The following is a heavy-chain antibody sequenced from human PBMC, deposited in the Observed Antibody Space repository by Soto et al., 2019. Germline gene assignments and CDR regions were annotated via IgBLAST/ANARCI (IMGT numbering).Heavy chain of an antibody. CDR3: AIGGAEVTTRGVLNY. D-gene: IGHD4-17*01. Sequence: EVQVLESGGGLVHPGGPLRLSCAASGFTFSSNAMNWVRQAPGKGLEWVSGISGSGGTTYYADSVQGRFTISRDNSKNTLYVQMNSLRAEDTALNYCAIGGAEVTTRGVLNYWGQGTLVTVSS. V-gene: IGHV3-23*01. CDR1: GFTFSSNA. CDR2: ISGSGGTT. J-gene: IGHJ4*02.